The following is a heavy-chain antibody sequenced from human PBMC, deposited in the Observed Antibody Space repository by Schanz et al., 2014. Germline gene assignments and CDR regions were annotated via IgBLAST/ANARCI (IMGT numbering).Heavy chain of an antibody. CDR1: GFTFSSYW. D-gene: IGHD6-25*01. CDR3: AKVRYSSGWRGDYFDE. J-gene: IGHJ4*02. CDR2: ISASGGDT. V-gene: IGHV3-23*04. Sequence: EVQLVESGGGLVQPGGSLRLSCAASGFTFSSYWMHWVRQAPGKGLEWLSVISASGGDTYYADSVKGRFTISRDNSKNTLYLQMNSLRAEDTAVYYCAKVRYSSGWRGDYFDEWGQGTLVTVAS.